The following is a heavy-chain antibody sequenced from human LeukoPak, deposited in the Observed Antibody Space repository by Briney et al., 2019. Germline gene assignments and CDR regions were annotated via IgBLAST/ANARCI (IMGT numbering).Heavy chain of an antibody. D-gene: IGHD4-17*01. Sequence: GGSLRLSCAASGFTVSSNHMSWVRQAPGKGLEWVSVIYSGGSTNYADSVKGRFTISRDNSKNTLYLQMNSLRAEDTAVYYCAREKRNDYGDYKYYFDYWAREPWSPSPQ. CDR3: AREKRNDYGDYKYYFDY. CDR2: IYSGGST. V-gene: IGHV3-53*01. J-gene: IGHJ4*02. CDR1: GFTVSSNH.